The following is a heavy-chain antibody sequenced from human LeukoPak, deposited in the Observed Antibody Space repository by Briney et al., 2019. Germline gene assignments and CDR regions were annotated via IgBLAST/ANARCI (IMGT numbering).Heavy chain of an antibody. J-gene: IGHJ1*01. CDR3: ARHSGAEYFQH. V-gene: IGHV4-59*08. CDR2: IYYSGST. Sequence: PSETLSLTCTVSGGSISSYYWSWIRQPPGKGLEWIGYIYYSGSTNYNPSLKSRVTISVDTSKNQFSLKLSSVTAADTAVYYCARHSGAEYFQHWGQGTLVTVSS. CDR1: GGSISSYY.